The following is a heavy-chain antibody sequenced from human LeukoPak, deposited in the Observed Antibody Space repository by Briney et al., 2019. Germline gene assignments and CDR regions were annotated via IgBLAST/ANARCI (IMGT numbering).Heavy chain of an antibody. J-gene: IGHJ2*01. V-gene: IGHV3-23*01. CDR2: ISGSGDST. CDR3: AKGAAVAGWYFDL. D-gene: IGHD6-19*01. Sequence: GGSLRLSCAASGFTFSSYAMSWVRQAPGKGLEWVSGISGSGDSTYYADSVKGRFTISRDNSKNTLYLQVNSLRAEDTALYYCAKGAAVAGWYFDLWGRGTLVTVSS. CDR1: GFTFSSYA.